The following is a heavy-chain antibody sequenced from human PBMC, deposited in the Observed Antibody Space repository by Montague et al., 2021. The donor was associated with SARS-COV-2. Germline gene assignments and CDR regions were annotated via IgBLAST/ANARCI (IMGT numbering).Heavy chain of an antibody. CDR1: SGSIISSGYY. J-gene: IGHJ4*02. D-gene: IGHD3-10*01. Sequence: SETLSLTCCVSSGSIISSGYYWGWIRQPPGKELEWIGNIYYSGTTYYNPSLQSRGTISVDTSKNHLSLRLSSVTAADTAVYFCARGMIRGVTTPFDYWGQGSQVTVSS. V-gene: IGHV4-39*02. CDR3: ARGMIRGVTTPFDY. CDR2: IYYSGTT.